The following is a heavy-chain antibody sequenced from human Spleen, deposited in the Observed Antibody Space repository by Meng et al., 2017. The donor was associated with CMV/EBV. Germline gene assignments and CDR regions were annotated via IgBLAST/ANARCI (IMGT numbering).Heavy chain of an antibody. CDR2: ISYDGSNK. CDR1: FTFSSYA. D-gene: IGHD6-19*01. Sequence: FTFSSYAMHWVRQAPGKGLEWVAVISYDGSNKYYADSVKGRFTISRDNSKNTLYLQMNSLRAEDTAVYYCARDSAEQWLVLWWFDPWGQGTLVTVSS. V-gene: IGHV3-30-3*01. J-gene: IGHJ5*02. CDR3: ARDSAEQWLVLWWFDP.